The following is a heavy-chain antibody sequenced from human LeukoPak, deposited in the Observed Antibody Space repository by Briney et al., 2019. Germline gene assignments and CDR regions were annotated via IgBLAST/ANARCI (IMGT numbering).Heavy chain of an antibody. CDR3: ARGIDY. CDR2: IYTGGGR. V-gene: IGHV3-53*01. J-gene: IGHJ4*02. Sequence: GGSLRLSCAASGFTVSSYYMNWVRQAPGKELEWVSVIYTGGGRYYADSVRGRFTISRDTSKNMVFLQMNSLRVEDTAVYYCARGIDYWGRGTLVSVSS. CDR1: GFTVSSYY.